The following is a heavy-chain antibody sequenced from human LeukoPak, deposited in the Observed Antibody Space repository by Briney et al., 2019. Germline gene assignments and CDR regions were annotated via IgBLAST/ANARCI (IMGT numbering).Heavy chain of an antibody. D-gene: IGHD2-8*01. V-gene: IGHV3-30*02. CDR3: AKVPRMAYYYYMDV. J-gene: IGHJ6*03. CDR1: GFNFRSYG. Sequence: GGSLRLSCAASGFNFRSYGMHWVRHTPGKGLEWVAFIQDDGSTKVYADSVKGRVTISRDNSKNTVHLQMNSLKTEDTAVYYCAKVPRMAYYYYMDVWGKGTTVTVSS. CDR2: IQDDGSTK.